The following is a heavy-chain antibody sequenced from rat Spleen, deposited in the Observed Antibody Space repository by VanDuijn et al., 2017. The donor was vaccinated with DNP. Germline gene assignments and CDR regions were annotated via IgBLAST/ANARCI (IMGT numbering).Heavy chain of an antibody. CDR2: ITNTGGSS. D-gene: IGHD1-6*01. CDR1: GFTFNNYW. CDR3: TRKYTTDYYWYFDF. Sequence: EVQLVESDGGLVQPGRSLKLSCVVSGFTFNNYWMTWIRQAPGKGLEWIASITNTGGSSYYADSVKGRFTISRDNAESTLYLQMNSLRSEDTATYYCTRKYTTDYYWYFDFWGPGNMVTVSS. J-gene: IGHJ1*01. V-gene: IGHV5-31*01.